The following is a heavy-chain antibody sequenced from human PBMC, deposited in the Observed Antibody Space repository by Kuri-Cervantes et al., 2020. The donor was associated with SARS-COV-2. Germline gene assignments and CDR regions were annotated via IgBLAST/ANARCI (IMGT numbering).Heavy chain of an antibody. J-gene: IGHJ4*02. CDR3: ARHNHDFWSGPVDY. CDR1: GGSISSYY. Sequence: SETLPLTCTVSGGSISSYYWSWIRQPPGKGLEWIGYIYYSGSTNYNPSLKSRVTISVDTSKNQFSLKLSSVTAADTAVYYCARHNHDFWSGPVDYWGQGTLVTVSS. V-gene: IGHV4-59*08. D-gene: IGHD3-3*01. CDR2: IYYSGST.